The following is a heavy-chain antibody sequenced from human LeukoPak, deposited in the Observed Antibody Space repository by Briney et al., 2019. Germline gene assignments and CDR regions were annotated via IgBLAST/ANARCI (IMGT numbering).Heavy chain of an antibody. CDR3: ARDTIAADGDIDY. V-gene: IGHV3-74*03. CDR2: ISSDGSRT. D-gene: IGHD6-13*01. Sequence: GGSLRLSCAASGFTFGPYWMHWVRQAPGQGLEWVSLISSDGSRTTYADSVKGRFTISRDNAKNTLYLQMNSLRVEDTAVYYCARDTIAADGDIDYWGQGVLVTVSS. CDR1: GFTFGPYW. J-gene: IGHJ4*02.